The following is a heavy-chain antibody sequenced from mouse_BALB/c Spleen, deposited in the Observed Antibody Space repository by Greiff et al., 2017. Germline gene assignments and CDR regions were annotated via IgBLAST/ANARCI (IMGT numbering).Heavy chain of an antibody. D-gene: IGHD2-14*01. Sequence: VQLQESGPGLVQPSQSLSITCTVSGFSLTSYGVHWVRQSPGKGLEWLGVIWSGGSTDYNAAFISRLSISKDNSKSQVFFKMNSLQANDTAIYYCARRRRYDVEGYAMDYWGQGTSVTVSS. CDR2: IWSGGST. CDR3: ARRRRYDVEGYAMDY. CDR1: GFSLTSYG. V-gene: IGHV2-2*02. J-gene: IGHJ4*01.